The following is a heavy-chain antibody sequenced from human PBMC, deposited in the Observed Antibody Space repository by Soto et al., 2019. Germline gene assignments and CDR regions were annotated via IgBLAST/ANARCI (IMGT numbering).Heavy chain of an antibody. Sequence: QVQLVQSGAEVKKPGASVKVSCKASGYTFTSYGISWVRQAPGQGLECMGWISAYNGNTNYAQKLQGRVTMTTDTSTSTAYTELRSLSSADPAVYYCARDSGWYDGRDSRGQGTLLTVAS. CDR1: GYTFTSYG. D-gene: IGHD6-19*01. CDR3: ARDSGWYDGRDS. J-gene: IGHJ4*02. V-gene: IGHV1-18*04. CDR2: ISAYNGNT.